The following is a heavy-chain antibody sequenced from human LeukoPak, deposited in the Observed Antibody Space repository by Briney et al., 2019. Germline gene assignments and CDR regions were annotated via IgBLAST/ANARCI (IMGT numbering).Heavy chain of an antibody. CDR3: AGTPGHDFWSGNYYYMDV. CDR2: IYHSGST. D-gene: IGHD3-3*01. J-gene: IGHJ6*03. CDR1: GYSISSGYY. Sequence: SETLSLTCAVSGYSISSGYYWGWIRQPPGKGLEWIGSIYHSGSTYYNPSLKSRVTISVDTSKNQFSLKLSSVTAADTAVYYCAGTPGHDFWSGNYYYMDVWGKGTTVTVSS. V-gene: IGHV4-38-2*01.